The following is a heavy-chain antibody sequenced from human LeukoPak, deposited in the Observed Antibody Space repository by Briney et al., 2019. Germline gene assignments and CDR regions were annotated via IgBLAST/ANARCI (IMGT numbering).Heavy chain of an antibody. J-gene: IGHJ4*02. CDR3: ARHSRALTGVDY. CDR2: IYPGDSDT. V-gene: IGHV5-51*01. D-gene: IGHD7-27*01. Sequence: GESLKISCKGSGYSFTSSWIGWVRQMPGKGVEWMGIIYPGDSDTTYSPSFQGQVTISADKSISTAYLQWTSLKASDTAMYYCARHSRALTGVDYWGQGTLVTVSS. CDR1: GYSFTSSW.